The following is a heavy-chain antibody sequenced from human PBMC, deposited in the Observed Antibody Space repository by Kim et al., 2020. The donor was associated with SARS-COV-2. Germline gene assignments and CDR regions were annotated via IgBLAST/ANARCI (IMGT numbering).Heavy chain of an antibody. Sequence: ASVKVSCKASGYTFTSYDINWVRQATGQGLEWMGWMNPNSGNTGYAQKFQGRVTMTRNTSISTAYMELSSLRSEDTAVYYCAREKTYYDYVWGSSTYYGMDVGGQGTRVTVSS. D-gene: IGHD3-16*01. J-gene: IGHJ6*02. CDR1: GYTFTSYD. CDR3: AREKTYYDYVWGSSTYYGMDV. CDR2: MNPNSGNT. V-gene: IGHV1-8*01.